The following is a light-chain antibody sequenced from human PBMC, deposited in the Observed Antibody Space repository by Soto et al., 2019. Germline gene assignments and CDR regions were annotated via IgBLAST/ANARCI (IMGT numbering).Light chain of an antibody. J-gene: IGKJ1*01. CDR1: QSVSSN. CDR3: QQYHNWWT. Sequence: DIVLTQSPGTLSLSPGERATLSCRASQSVSSNSLAWYQQKPGQAPRLLIYGASTRATGIPARFSGSGSGTEFTLTISSLQSEDFAVYYCQQYHNWWTFGQGTKVDIK. V-gene: IGKV3-15*01. CDR2: GAS.